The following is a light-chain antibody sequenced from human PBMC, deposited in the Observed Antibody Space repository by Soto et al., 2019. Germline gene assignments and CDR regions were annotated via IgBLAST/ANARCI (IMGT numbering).Light chain of an antibody. Sequence: SALPQPASVSGSPGQSITISCTGTSSDVGGYNYVSWYQQHPGKAPKLMIYDVSKRPSGVSNRFSGSKSGNTASLTISGLQAEDEADYYCSSYISSSTLNVFGTGTKVTVL. CDR3: SSYISSSTLNV. CDR1: SSDVGGYNY. V-gene: IGLV2-14*01. CDR2: DVS. J-gene: IGLJ1*01.